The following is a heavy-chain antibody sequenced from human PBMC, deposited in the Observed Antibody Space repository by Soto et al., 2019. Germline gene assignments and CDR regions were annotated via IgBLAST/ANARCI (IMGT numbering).Heavy chain of an antibody. CDR1: GFTFSSYG. D-gene: IGHD3-22*01. J-gene: IGHJ4*02. V-gene: IGHV3-33*01. CDR2: IWYDGSNK. Sequence: QVQLVESGGGVVQPGRSLRLSCAASGFTFSSYGMHWVRQAPGKGLEWVAVIWYDGSNKYYADSVKGRFTISRDNSKNTLYLQMNSLRAEDTDVYYCAREGTYYYDSSGYYYYFDYWGQGTLVTVSS. CDR3: AREGTYYYDSSGYYYYFDY.